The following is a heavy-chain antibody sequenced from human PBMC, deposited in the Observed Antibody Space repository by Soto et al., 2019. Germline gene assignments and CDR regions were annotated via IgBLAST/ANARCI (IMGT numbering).Heavy chain of an antibody. V-gene: IGHV4-4*02. J-gene: IGHJ4*02. D-gene: IGHD1-26*01. CDR2: IYHSGST. Sequence: QVQLQESGPGLVKPSGTLSLTGAVSGGPINSINWWIWFLQPPGKGREWILEIYHSGSTNYNPSLKSRVTISVDKSKNQFSLKLSSVTAAATAVYYCARSNSGSYYEVFDYWGQGTLVTVSS. CDR1: GGPINSINW. CDR3: ARSNSGSYYEVFDY.